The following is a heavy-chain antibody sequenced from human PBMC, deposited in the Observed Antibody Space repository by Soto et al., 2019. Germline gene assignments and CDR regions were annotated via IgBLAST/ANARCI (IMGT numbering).Heavy chain of an antibody. J-gene: IGHJ4*02. CDR2: ISGSGSLT. CDR3: AKIPTGSGSSKFDY. CDR1: GFTFRTYA. D-gene: IGHD3-10*01. Sequence: GGSLRLSCAASGFTFRTYAMNWVRQAPGKGPEWISAISGSGSLTHYADSVRGRFTISRDNSQNQLYLQMNNLRGDDTAMYYCAKIPTGSGSSKFDYWGQGIQVTVSS. V-gene: IGHV3-23*01.